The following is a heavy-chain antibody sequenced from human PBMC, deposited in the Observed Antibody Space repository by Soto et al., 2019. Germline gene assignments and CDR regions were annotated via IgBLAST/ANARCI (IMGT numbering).Heavy chain of an antibody. CDR1: GGSISSGGYY. CDR2: IYYSGST. CDR3: ARVVVAATNNWFDP. J-gene: IGHJ5*02. D-gene: IGHD2-15*01. V-gene: IGHV4-31*03. Sequence: QVQLQESGPGLVKPSQTLSLTCTVSGGSISSGGYYWSWIRQHPGKGLEWIGYIYYSGSTYYNPSRKRRVTISVDTSKNQFSLKLSSVTAADTAVYYCARVVVAATNNWFDPWGQGTLVTVSS.